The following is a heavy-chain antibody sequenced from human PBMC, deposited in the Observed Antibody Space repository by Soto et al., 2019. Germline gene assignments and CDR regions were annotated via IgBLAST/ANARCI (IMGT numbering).Heavy chain of an antibody. D-gene: IGHD3-16*01. CDR2: ISATGGGT. CDR1: GFKFSNYA. J-gene: IGHJ4*02. CDR3: AKDPRAGGNSAFYFDL. Sequence: PGGSLRLSCAASGFKFSNYAMSWVRQAPGKGLEWVSLISATGGGTYYADSVKGRFTISRDNSHNTLYLQVHSLTAEDTAVYYCAKDPRAGGNSAFYFDLWGQGAQVTVSS. V-gene: IGHV3-23*01.